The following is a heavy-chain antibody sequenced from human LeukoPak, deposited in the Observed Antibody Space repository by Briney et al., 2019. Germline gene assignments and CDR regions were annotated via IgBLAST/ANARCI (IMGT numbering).Heavy chain of an antibody. CDR3: ARHVTISGPYDASDI. D-gene: IGHD5-24*01. V-gene: IGHV4-31*03. Sequence: SETLSLTCTVSGGALRRGGYYSRWIRQHPGKGLEWIGYIYYSGSTYYNPSLKSRVTISVDTSKNQFSLKLSSVTAADTAVYYCARHVTISGPYDASDIWGQGTMVTVSP. J-gene: IGHJ3*02. CDR1: GGALRRGGYY. CDR2: IYYSGST.